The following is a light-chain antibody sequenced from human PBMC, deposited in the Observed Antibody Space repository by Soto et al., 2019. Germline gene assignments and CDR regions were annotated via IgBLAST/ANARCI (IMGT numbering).Light chain of an antibody. CDR3: QQRSSWPPT. CDR1: QSVSND. CDR2: YAS. Sequence: EIVLTQSPATLSLSPGERATLSCSASQSVSNDLVWYHQKPGQAPRLVIYYASNRASGIPARFSGSGSGTDFTLTISSLEPEDFAVYYCQQRSSWPPTFGGGTKVEF. V-gene: IGKV3-11*01. J-gene: IGKJ4*01.